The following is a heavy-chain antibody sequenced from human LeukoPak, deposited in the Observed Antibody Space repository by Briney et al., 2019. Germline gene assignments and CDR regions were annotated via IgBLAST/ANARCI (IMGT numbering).Heavy chain of an antibody. Sequence: ASVKASCKASGGTFSSYAISWVRQAPGQGLEWMGRIIPILGIANYAQKFQGRVTITADKSTSTAYMELSSLRSEDTAVYYCARDSSSNEYYYYGMDVWGQGTTVTVSS. CDR3: ARDSSSNEYYYYGMDV. J-gene: IGHJ6*02. V-gene: IGHV1-69*04. CDR1: GGTFSSYA. D-gene: IGHD6-6*01. CDR2: IIPILGIA.